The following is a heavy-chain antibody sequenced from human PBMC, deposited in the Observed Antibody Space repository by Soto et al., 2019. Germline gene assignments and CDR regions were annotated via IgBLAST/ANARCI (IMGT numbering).Heavy chain of an antibody. CDR3: TTDLRGSLVYYYYYYMDV. D-gene: IGHD1-26*01. J-gene: IGHJ6*03. Sequence: GGSLRLSCAASGFTFSNAWMSWVRQAPGKGLEWVGRIKSKTDGGTTDYAAPVKGRFTISRDNSKNTLYLQMNSLKTEDTAVYYCTTDLRGSLVYYYYYYMDVWGKGTTVTVSS. CDR2: IKSKTDGGTT. CDR1: GFTFSNAW. V-gene: IGHV3-15*01.